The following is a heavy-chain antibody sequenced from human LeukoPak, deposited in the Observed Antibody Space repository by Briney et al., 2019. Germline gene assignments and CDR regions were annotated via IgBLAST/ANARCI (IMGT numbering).Heavy chain of an antibody. D-gene: IGHD3-3*01. CDR3: ARDNDFDY. Sequence: PGGSLRLSCAASGFTFSSYSMNWVRQAPGKGLEWVSYISSSSSTIYYADSVKGRFTISRDNAKNSLSLQMNSLRAEDTAVYYCARDNDFDYWGQGTLVTVSS. J-gene: IGHJ4*02. V-gene: IGHV3-48*04. CDR1: GFTFSSYS. CDR2: ISSSSSTI.